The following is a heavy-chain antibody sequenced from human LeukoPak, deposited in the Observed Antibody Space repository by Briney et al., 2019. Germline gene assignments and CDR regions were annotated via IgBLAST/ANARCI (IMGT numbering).Heavy chain of an antibody. CDR3: AKDLDIPPYGDYSDAFDI. D-gene: IGHD4-17*01. V-gene: IGHV3-30*02. Sequence: GGSLRLSCAASGFTFSSYGMHWVRQAPGKGLEWVAFIRYDGSNKYYADSVKGRFTISRDNSKNTLYLQMNSLRAEDTAVYYCAKDLDIPPYGDYSDAFDIWGQGTMVTVSS. J-gene: IGHJ3*02. CDR2: IRYDGSNK. CDR1: GFTFSSYG.